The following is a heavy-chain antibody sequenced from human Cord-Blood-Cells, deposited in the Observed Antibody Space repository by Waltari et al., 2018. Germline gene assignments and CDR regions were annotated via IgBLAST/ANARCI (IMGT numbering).Heavy chain of an antibody. J-gene: IGHJ4*02. V-gene: IGHV3-30-3*01. D-gene: IGHD6-13*01. Sequence: QVQLVESGGGVVQPGRSLRLSFAASGFTLSSYALHGVCQPPGKGLEWVAVMSYDGSNKYYADSVKGRFTISRDNSKNTLYLQMNSLRAEDSAVYYCAGGIAAAGIDWGYFDYWGQGTLVTVSS. CDR3: AGGIAAAGIDWGYFDY. CDR2: MSYDGSNK. CDR1: GFTLSSYA.